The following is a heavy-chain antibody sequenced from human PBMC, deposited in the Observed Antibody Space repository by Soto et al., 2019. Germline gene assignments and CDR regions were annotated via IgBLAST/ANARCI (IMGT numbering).Heavy chain of an antibody. CDR3: ARRGYYGSGSFHC. Sequence: QLQLQESGPGLVKPSETLSLTCTVSGGSISSSSYYWGWIRQPPGKGLEWIGSTYYSGSTYYNPSLKSRVTISVDTSKNQFSLKLSSVTAADTAVYYCARRGYYGSGSFHCWGQGTLVTVSS. CDR1: GGSISSSSYY. CDR2: TYYSGST. V-gene: IGHV4-39*01. D-gene: IGHD3-10*01. J-gene: IGHJ4*02.